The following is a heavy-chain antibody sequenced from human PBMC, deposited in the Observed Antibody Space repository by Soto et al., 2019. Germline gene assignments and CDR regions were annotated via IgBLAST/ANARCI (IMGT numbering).Heavy chain of an antibody. CDR3: ALRTGNWNPLAD. Sequence: QVPLVQSGAEVERPGSSVKVSCKTSGGTTSSYTIGWVRQAPGQGLEWKGNIVPMINKIDYAQKFQGRVTITADKSTRTVYMELNSLRSEDTAVYFCALRTGNWNPLADWGQGTLVTVSS. J-gene: IGHJ4*02. CDR1: GGTTSSYT. D-gene: IGHD1-1*01. V-gene: IGHV1-69*02. CDR2: IVPMINKI.